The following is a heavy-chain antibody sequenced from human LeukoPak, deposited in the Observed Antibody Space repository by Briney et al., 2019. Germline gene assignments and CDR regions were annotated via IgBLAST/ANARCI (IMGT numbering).Heavy chain of an antibody. CDR1: GGSVSSGGYY. V-gene: IGHV4-61*08. D-gene: IGHD3-3*01. CDR2: IYYSGST. J-gene: IGHJ4*02. Sequence: PSETLSLTCTVSGGSVSSGGYYWSWIRQPPGKGLEWIGYIYYSGSTNYNPSLKSRVTISLDTSKNQFSLKLSSVTAADTAVYYCARGVPEYYDFWSGYFYYFDYWGQGTLVTVSS. CDR3: ARGVPEYYDFWSGYFYYFDY.